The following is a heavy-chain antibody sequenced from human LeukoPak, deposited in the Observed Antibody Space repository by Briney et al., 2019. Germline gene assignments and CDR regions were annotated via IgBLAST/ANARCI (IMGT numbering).Heavy chain of an antibody. J-gene: IGHJ4*02. CDR2: IYYSGST. Sequence: PSETLSLTCTVSGYSISSGYYWGWIRQPPGKGLEWIGSIYYSGSTYYNPSLKSRVTISVDTSKNQFSLKLSSVTAADTAVYYCARGRAVAVFDYWGQGTLVTVSS. D-gene: IGHD6-19*01. CDR1: GYSISSGYY. CDR3: ARGRAVAVFDY. V-gene: IGHV4-38-2*02.